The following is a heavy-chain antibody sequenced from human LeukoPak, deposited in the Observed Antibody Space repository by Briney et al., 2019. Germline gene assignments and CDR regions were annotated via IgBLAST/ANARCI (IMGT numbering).Heavy chain of an antibody. CDR1: GFTFSNYW. CDR2: IKSDGSST. D-gene: IGHD3/OR15-3a*01. CDR3: ASDQGLGYY. Sequence: GGSLRLSCAASGFTFSNYWMYWVGQAPGKGLVWVSRIKSDGSSTTYADSVKGRFTISRDNAKNTLYLQMNSLRAEDTAVYYCASDQGLGYYWGQPTLVTVSS. J-gene: IGHJ4*02. V-gene: IGHV3-74*01.